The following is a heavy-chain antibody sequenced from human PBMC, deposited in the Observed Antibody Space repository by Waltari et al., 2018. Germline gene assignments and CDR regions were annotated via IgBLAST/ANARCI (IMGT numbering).Heavy chain of an antibody. CDR1: GGTFSSYA. J-gene: IGHJ6*02. CDR2: VLPSLCTA. V-gene: IGHV1-69*08. CDR3: ATNQGSGRYSRSSPPGGMDV. D-gene: IGHD3-3*01. Sequence: HVQLVQSGAEVKKPGSSVKGSCKASGGTFSSYAISWVRQAPGQGLEWLGKVLPSLCTANYAYKCQDIVTITADKSTSTAYMALSSLSSQDKGVYYCATNQGSGRYSRSSPPGGMDVWGQGTTVIVSS.